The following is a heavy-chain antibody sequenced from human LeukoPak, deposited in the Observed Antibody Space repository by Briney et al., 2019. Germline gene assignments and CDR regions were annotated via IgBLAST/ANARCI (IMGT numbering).Heavy chain of an antibody. V-gene: IGHV1-46*01. D-gene: IGHD2-21*02. CDR3: ARDTYCGGDCYSLKQNWFDP. J-gene: IGHJ5*02. Sequence: ASVKVSCKASGYTFTSYYMHWVRQAPGQGLEWMGIINPSGGSTSYAQKFQGRVTMTRDMSTSTVYMELSSLRSEDTAVYYCARDTYCGGDCYSLKQNWFDPWGQGTLVTVSS. CDR2: INPSGGST. CDR1: GYTFTSYY.